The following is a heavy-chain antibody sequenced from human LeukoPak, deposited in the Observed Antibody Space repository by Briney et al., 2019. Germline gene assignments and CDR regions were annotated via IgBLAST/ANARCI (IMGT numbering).Heavy chain of an antibody. CDR3: ARGDYYGSGSYYPYFDY. CDR1: GGSISSDY. J-gene: IGHJ4*02. V-gene: IGHV4-59*01. CDR2: IYYSGST. D-gene: IGHD3-10*01. Sequence: SETLSLTCTVSGGSISSDYWSWIRQPPGQGLEGMGDIYYSGSTNYNPSLKSRVTISVDTSKNQFSLKLSSVTAADTAVYYCARGDYYGSGSYYPYFDYWGQGTLVTVSS.